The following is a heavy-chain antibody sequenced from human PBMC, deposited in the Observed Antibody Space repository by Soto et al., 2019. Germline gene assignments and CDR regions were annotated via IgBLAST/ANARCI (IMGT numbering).Heavy chain of an antibody. CDR2: ISAHNGNT. V-gene: IGHV1-18*01. CDR1: GYTFTSYG. D-gene: IGHD6-19*01. J-gene: IGHJ4*01. CDR3: ARVPSGIAVAGPLAY. Sequence: ASVKVSCTASGYTFTSYGISWVPQAPVQGLEWMGWISAHNGNTNDAQKLQGRVTMTTDTATSTAYMELRSMGSDDTVVYYCARVPSGIAVAGPLAYCGHGTLVTVSS.